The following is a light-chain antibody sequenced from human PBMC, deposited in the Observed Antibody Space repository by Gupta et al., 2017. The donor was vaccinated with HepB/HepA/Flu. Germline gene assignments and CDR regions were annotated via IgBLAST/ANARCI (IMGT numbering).Light chain of an antibody. V-gene: IGKV4-1*01. CDR1: QSVLYSSNNNNY. CDR3: QQYDSTPFT. CDR2: WAS. Sequence: DIVMTQSPDSRAVSLGERATINCKSSQSVLYSSNNNNYLAWYQQKPGQPPKLLIYWASSRESGVPDRFSGSGSGTDFTLTISSLQAEDVAVYYCQQYDSTPFTFGQGTRLEIK. J-gene: IGKJ5*01.